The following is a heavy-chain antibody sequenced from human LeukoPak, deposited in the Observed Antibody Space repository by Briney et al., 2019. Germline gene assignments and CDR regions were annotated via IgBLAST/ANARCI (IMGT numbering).Heavy chain of an antibody. J-gene: IGHJ4*02. V-gene: IGHV3-30*18. CDR1: GFTFSSYG. CDR2: ISYDGSNK. Sequence: GRSLRLSCAASGFTFSSYGMHWVRQAPGKGLEWVAVISYDGSNKYYADSVKGRFTISRDNSKNTLYLQTNSLRAEDTAVYYCAKDQRDSSGFYYFDYWGQGTLVTVSS. CDR3: AKDQRDSSGFYYFDY. D-gene: IGHD3-22*01.